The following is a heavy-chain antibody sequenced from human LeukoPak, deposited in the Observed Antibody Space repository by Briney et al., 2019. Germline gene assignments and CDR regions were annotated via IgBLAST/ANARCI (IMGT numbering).Heavy chain of an antibody. CDR1: GYSINSGYY. CDR3: ARDSSGWYWGDYYYYYMDV. D-gene: IGHD6-19*01. CDR2: IYHSGST. Sequence: PSETLSLTCTVSGYSINSGYYWGWIRQPPGKGLEWIGTIYHSGSTYYNPSLKSRVTISVDTSKNQFSLRLNSVAAADTAVYYCARDSSGWYWGDYYYYYMDVWGKGTTVTVSS. J-gene: IGHJ6*03. V-gene: IGHV4-38-2*02.